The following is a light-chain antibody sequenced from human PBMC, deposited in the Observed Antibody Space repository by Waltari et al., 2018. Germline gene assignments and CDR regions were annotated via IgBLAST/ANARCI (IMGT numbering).Light chain of an antibody. CDR3: QQTYSTLSWT. J-gene: IGKJ1*01. CDR2: AAS. V-gene: IGKV1-39*01. Sequence: DIQMTQSPSSLSASVGDRVTITCRASQSISNYLNWYQQKPGKAPKLLIYAASSLQSGVPSRFSGSGSGTDFTLTINSLQPEDFATYYCQQTYSTLSWTFGQGTKVEIK. CDR1: QSISNY.